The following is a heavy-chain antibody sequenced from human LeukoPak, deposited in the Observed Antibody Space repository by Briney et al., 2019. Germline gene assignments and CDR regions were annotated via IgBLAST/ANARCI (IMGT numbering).Heavy chain of an antibody. CDR3: AKAPVATISFDY. V-gene: IGHV3-23*01. J-gene: IGHJ4*02. Sequence: GGSLRLSCAASGFTFSSYAMTWVRQAPGKGLEWVSSIGGTGAYTYYADSVKGRFTISRDNSKNTLYLQMNSLRAEDTAVYYCAKAPVATISFDYWGQGTLVTVSS. CDR2: IGGTGAYT. D-gene: IGHD5-12*01. CDR1: GFTFSSYA.